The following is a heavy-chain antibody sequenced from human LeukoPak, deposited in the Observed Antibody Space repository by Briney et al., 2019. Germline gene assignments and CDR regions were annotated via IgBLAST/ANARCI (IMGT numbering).Heavy chain of an antibody. CDR2: ISSSGSTT. V-gene: IGHV3-48*04. Sequence: HPGGSLRLSCAASGFTFNSYSVNWVRQAPGKGLEWVSYISSSGSTTYYADSVKGRFTVSRDNAKNSLYLQMNSLRAEDTAVYYCARGGYSGNYYGMDVWGQGTTVTVSS. CDR1: GFTFNSYS. D-gene: IGHD1-26*01. J-gene: IGHJ6*02. CDR3: ARGGYSGNYYGMDV.